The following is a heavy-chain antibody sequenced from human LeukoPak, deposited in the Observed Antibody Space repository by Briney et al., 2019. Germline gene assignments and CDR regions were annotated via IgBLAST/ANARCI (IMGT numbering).Heavy chain of an antibody. J-gene: IGHJ4*02. V-gene: IGHV3-30*18. CDR1: GFTFNSYV. Sequence: GGSLRLSCAASGFTFNSYVMYWVRQAPGKGLEWVAIISHDGSIKNYGDSVKGRFTISRDNSKNTLYLQMTSLRAEDTAVYYCAKDGLYSGYYYDFWGQGTLVIVSS. CDR3: AKDGLYSGYYYDF. CDR2: ISHDGSIK. D-gene: IGHD3-22*01.